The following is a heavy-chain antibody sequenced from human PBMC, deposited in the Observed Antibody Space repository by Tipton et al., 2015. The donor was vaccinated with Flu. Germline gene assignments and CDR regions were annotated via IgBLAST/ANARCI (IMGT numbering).Heavy chain of an antibody. Sequence: TLSLTCTVSGGSISSSSYHWGWIRQPPGMGLEWIGSVHYSGSTYQNPSLESRVTISVDTSKNPFSLKLSSVTAADTAVYYCARDTFRYCSGASCLSDYYYYGMDVWGQGTTATVSS. V-gene: IGHV4-39*07. CDR2: VHYSGST. D-gene: IGHD2-15*01. J-gene: IGHJ6*02. CDR3: ARDTFRYCSGASCLSDYYYYGMDV. CDR1: GGSISSSSYH.